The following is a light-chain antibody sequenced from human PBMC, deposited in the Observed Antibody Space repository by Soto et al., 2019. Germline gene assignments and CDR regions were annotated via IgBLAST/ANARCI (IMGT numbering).Light chain of an antibody. CDR1: QRLLHITGETF. J-gene: IGKJ1*01. V-gene: IGKV2D-29*02. CDR3: MQSTQLPPT. CDR2: EVS. Sequence: IVMTQTPLSLSVAPGQPASSACKSSQRLLHITGETFLFWYLQKPGQSPQLLIYEVSTRVSGVPDRFSGSGSGTDFTLEISRVETDDVGIYYCMQSTQLPPTFGQGTKVDIK.